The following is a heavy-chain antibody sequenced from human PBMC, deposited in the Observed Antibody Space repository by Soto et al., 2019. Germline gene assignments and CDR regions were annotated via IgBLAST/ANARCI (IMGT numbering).Heavy chain of an antibody. Sequence: DVQVLETGGGLIQPGGSLRLSCAASGFIVNSNFISWVRQAPGKGLEWVSIIHSDGNTYSADSVKGRFTISRDNFNNTVYLQMNSLRAEDTAVYYCARRQSNDYFHYGMDVWGQGTTVTVSS. J-gene: IGHJ6*02. CDR3: ARRQSNDYFHYGMDV. V-gene: IGHV3-53*02. CDR2: IHSDGNT. CDR1: GFIVNSNF.